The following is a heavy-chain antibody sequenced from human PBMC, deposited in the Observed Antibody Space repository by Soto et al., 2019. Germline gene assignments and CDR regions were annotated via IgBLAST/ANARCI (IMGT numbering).Heavy chain of an antibody. CDR2: ISAYNGNT. CDR3: ASARRDQLLLNNWFDP. CDR1: GYTFTNYG. J-gene: IGHJ5*02. V-gene: IGHV1-18*01. D-gene: IGHD2-2*01. Sequence: QVQLVQSGAEVKKPGASVKVSCKASGYTFTNYGISWVRQAPGQGLEGMGWISAYNGNTKYAQKLQGRVTMTTDTSTRTAYMELRSLRYDDPDVYYCASARRDQLLLNNWFDPWGQGTLVTVAS.